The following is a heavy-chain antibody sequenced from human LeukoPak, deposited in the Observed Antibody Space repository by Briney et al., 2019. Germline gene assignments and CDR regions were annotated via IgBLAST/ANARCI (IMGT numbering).Heavy chain of an antibody. Sequence: SETLSLTCTVSGGSISSSSYYWGWIRQPPGKGLEWIGSIYYSGCTYYNPSLKSRVTISVDTSKNQFSLKLSSVTAADTAVYYCARLTDCSSTSCYYYYYGMDVWGQGTTVTVSS. CDR3: ARLTDCSSTSCYYYYYGMDV. V-gene: IGHV4-39*01. D-gene: IGHD2-2*01. J-gene: IGHJ6*02. CDR2: IYYSGCT. CDR1: GGSISSSSYY.